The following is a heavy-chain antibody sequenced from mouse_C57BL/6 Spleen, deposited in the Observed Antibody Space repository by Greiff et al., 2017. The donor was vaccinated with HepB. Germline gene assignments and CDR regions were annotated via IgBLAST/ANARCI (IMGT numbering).Heavy chain of an antibody. CDR2: INPYNGDT. D-gene: IGHD3-3*01. J-gene: IGHJ2*01. Sequence: EVQGVESGPELVKPGDSVKISCKASGYSFTGYFMNWVMQSHGKSLEWIGRINPYNGDTFYNQKFKGKATLTVDKSSSTAHMELRSLTSEDSAVYYCARWGGDKDFDYWGQGTTLTVSS. V-gene: IGHV1-20*01. CDR3: ARWGGDKDFDY. CDR1: GYSFTGYF.